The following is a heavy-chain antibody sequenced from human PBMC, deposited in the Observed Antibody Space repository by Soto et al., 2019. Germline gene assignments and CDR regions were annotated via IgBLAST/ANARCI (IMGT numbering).Heavy chain of an antibody. CDR3: AKGVLSFHYGMEV. CDR1: GLTLRSYA. J-gene: IGHJ6*02. D-gene: IGHD3-10*01. V-gene: IGHV3-23*01. Sequence: EGQLLQSGGDLVQPGGSLRLSCAGSGLTLRSYAMTWIRQTPEKGLEWVSTISGRSGVPSYADSVNGRFAIGRDFSDNSVYLEMNNLRADDTAVYFCAKGVLSFHYGMEVWGQGATVTVSS. CDR2: ISGRSGVP.